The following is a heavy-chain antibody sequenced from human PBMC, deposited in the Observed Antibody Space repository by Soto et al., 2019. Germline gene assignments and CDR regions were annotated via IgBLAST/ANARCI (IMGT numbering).Heavy chain of an antibody. D-gene: IGHD3-10*01. CDR3: AKDQYCYGSGRYPFYY. J-gene: IGHJ4*02. Sequence: GGSLRLSCAASGFTFSSYGMHWVRQAPGKGLEWVAVISYDGSNKYYADSVKGRFTISRDNSKNTLYLQMNSLRAEDTAVYYCAKDQYCYGSGRYPFYYCGQGTLVTVSS. CDR2: ISYDGSNK. V-gene: IGHV3-30*18. CDR1: GFTFSSYG.